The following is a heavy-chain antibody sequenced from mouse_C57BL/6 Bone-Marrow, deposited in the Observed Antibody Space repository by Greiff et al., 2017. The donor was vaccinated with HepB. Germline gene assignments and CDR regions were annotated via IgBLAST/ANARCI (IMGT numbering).Heavy chain of an antibody. J-gene: IGHJ3*01. CDR2: ISNLAYSI. Sequence: EVKLMESGGGLVQPGGSLKLSCAASGFTFSDYGMAWVRQAPRKGPEWVAFISNLAYSIYYADTVTGRFTISRENAKNTLYLEMSSLRSEDTAMYYCARGSSYSFAYWGQGTLVTVSA. CDR1: GFTFSDYG. V-gene: IGHV5-15*01. D-gene: IGHD1-1*01. CDR3: ARGSSYSFAY.